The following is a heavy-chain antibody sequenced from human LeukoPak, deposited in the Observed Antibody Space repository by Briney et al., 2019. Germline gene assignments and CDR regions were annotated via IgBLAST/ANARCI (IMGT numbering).Heavy chain of an antibody. CDR2: INHSGST. D-gene: IGHD2-21*01. CDR3: ARVLAYCGGDCYWHAFDI. J-gene: IGHJ3*02. CDR1: GGSFSGYY. Sequence: SETLPLTCAVYGGSFSGYYWSWLRQPPGKGLEWIGEINHSGSTNYNPSLKSRVTISVDTSKNQFSLKLSSVTAADTAVYYCARVLAYCGGDCYWHAFDIWGQGTMVTVSS. V-gene: IGHV4-34*01.